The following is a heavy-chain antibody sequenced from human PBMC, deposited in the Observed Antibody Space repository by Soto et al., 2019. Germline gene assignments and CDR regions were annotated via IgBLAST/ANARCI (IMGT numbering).Heavy chain of an antibody. Sequence: ASVKVSCKASGYTFSSYGISWVRQAPGQGLEWMGWISAYNGNTKYAQNLQGRLTMTTDTSTRTAYMELRSLRSDDTAVYYCARDLIAVRPGWFDPWGLGTLVTVSS. D-gene: IGHD6-6*01. CDR1: GYTFSSYG. J-gene: IGHJ5*02. V-gene: IGHV1-18*01. CDR2: ISAYNGNT. CDR3: ARDLIAVRPGWFDP.